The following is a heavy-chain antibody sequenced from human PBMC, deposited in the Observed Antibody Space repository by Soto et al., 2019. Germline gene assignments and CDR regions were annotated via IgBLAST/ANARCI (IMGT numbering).Heavy chain of an antibody. Sequence: ASVKVSCKTSGYTFTSYGIGWARPAPGQGLEWMGWINTYNGNTNYAQNLQGRVTLTTDTSTSTAYMELRSLRSNDTAIYYCAMVDVYVTPSPQDVWGQGTTVTVSS. V-gene: IGHV1-18*01. CDR3: AMVDVYVTPSPQDV. D-gene: IGHD3-16*01. J-gene: IGHJ6*02. CDR1: GYTFTSYG. CDR2: INTYNGNT.